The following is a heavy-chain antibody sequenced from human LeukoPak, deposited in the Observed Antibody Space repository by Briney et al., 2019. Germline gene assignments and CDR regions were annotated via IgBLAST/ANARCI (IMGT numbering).Heavy chain of an antibody. J-gene: IGHJ4*02. V-gene: IGHV3-69-1*01. CDR1: GFTFSNAW. CDR2: ISSSSTI. CDR3: ARDRVYYDILTGYYELDY. D-gene: IGHD3-9*01. Sequence: GGSLRLSCAASGFTFSNAWMSWVRQAPGKGLEWVSYISSSSTIYYADSVKGRFTISRDNAKNSLYLQMNSLRAEDTAVYYCARDRVYYDILTGYYELDYWGQETLVTVSS.